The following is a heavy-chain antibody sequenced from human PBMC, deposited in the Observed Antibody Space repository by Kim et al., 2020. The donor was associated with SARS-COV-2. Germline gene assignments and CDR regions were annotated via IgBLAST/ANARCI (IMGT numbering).Heavy chain of an antibody. CDR1: GFTFGDYA. Sequence: GGSLRLSCTASGFTFGDYAMSWFRQAPGKGLEWVGFIRSKAYGGTTEYAASVKGRFTISRDDSKSIAYLQMNSLKTEDTAVYYCTRLRGGHFWSGYYAGLLDYWGQGTLVTVSS. V-gene: IGHV3-49*03. CDR2: IRSKAYGGTT. CDR3: TRLRGGHFWSGYYAGLLDY. J-gene: IGHJ4*02. D-gene: IGHD3-3*02.